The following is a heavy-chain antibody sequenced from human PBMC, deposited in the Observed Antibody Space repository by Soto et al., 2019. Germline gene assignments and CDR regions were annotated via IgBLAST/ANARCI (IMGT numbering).Heavy chain of an antibody. D-gene: IGHD2-21*01. CDR2: IHPGASDT. V-gene: IGHV5-51*01. J-gene: IGHJ4*02. Sequence: GESLKISCKGTGYNFDGYWIGWVRQLPGKGLEWMGIIHPGASDTRYSPSFQGQVTIAADESTSTTYLQWRSLKASDTAMYYCARLSISDSSHFDYWGQGTQVTVSS. CDR1: GYNFDGYW. CDR3: ARLSISDSSHFDY.